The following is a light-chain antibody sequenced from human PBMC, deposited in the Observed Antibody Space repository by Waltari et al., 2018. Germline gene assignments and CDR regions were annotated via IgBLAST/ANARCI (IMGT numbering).Light chain of an antibody. CDR2: EVS. Sequence: QSALTQPASVSGSPGQSITISCTGTTSDVGSYTLVSWYQHHPGKAPNLIIFEVSERPSGVSNRFSGSKAGTTASLTISGLQAEDEADYHCCSYAGNSIYVFGTGTRVTVL. CDR1: TSDVGSYTL. CDR3: CSYAGNSIYV. V-gene: IGLV2-23*02. J-gene: IGLJ1*01.